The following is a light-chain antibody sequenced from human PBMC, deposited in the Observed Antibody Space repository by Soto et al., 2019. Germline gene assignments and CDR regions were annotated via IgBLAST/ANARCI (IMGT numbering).Light chain of an antibody. CDR2: AAS. CDR1: QSVSSSY. CDR3: QQYGTSLPFT. Sequence: ESVLMQVAGASLLSKGERATLSCRASQSVSSSYLAWYQQKPGQAPRLLIYAASSRATGIPDRFSGSGSGTDFTLTISRLEPEDFAVYFCQQYGTSLPFTFGQGTKVDIK. J-gene: IGKJ2*01. V-gene: IGKV3-20*01.